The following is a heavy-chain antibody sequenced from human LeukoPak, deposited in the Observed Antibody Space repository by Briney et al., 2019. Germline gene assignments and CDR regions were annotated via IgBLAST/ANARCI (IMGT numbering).Heavy chain of an antibody. D-gene: IGHD4-17*01. Sequence: ASVKVSCKASGYAFTGYYMHWVRQAPGQGLEWMGWINPNSGVTDYAQKFQGRVTMTRDTSISTAYMEVSSLRSDDTAVYYCARDFGRAYGDKFDYWGQGTLVTVSS. CDR2: INPNSGVT. CDR3: ARDFGRAYGDKFDY. CDR1: GYAFTGYY. V-gene: IGHV1-2*02. J-gene: IGHJ4*02.